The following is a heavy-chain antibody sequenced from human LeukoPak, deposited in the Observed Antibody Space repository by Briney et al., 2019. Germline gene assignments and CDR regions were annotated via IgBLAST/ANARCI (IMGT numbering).Heavy chain of an antibody. J-gene: IGHJ4*02. CDR2: ISSSGTYI. CDR3: ARDQYGDYSYDY. Sequence: KSGGSLRLSCAASGFTFSTYSMNWVRRAPGKGLEWVSSISSSGTYIYYADSVKGRFTISRDTAKNSLFLQMNSLRAEDTAVYYCARDQYGDYSYDYWGQGTLVTVSS. V-gene: IGHV3-21*01. CDR1: GFTFSTYS. D-gene: IGHD4-17*01.